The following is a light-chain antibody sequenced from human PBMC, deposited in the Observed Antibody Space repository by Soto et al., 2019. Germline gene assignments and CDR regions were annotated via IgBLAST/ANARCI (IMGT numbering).Light chain of an antibody. CDR3: QQYGSSGT. J-gene: IGKJ1*01. CDR2: GAS. Sequence: EIVLPHSPGTLSLSPGDGATLSCRASQTVGNNYLAWYQQRPGQAPRLLIHGASSRATGIPDRFSGSGAGTEFTLTIGRLEPEDFAVYYCQQYGSSGTFGQGTKVDIK. V-gene: IGKV3-20*01. CDR1: QTVGNNY.